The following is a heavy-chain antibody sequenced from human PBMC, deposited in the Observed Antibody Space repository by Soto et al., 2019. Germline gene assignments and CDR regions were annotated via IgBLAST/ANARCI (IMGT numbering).Heavy chain of an antibody. J-gene: IGHJ6*02. D-gene: IGHD6-19*01. CDR2: ISYDGSNK. Sequence: GGSLRLSCAASGFTFSSYAMHWVRQAPGKGLEWVAVISYDGSNKYYADSVKGRFTISRDNSKNTLYLQMNSLRAEDTAVYYCARDRARIAVAGTWENYYGMDVWGQGTTVTVSS. CDR3: ARDRARIAVAGTWENYYGMDV. CDR1: GFTFSSYA. V-gene: IGHV3-30-3*01.